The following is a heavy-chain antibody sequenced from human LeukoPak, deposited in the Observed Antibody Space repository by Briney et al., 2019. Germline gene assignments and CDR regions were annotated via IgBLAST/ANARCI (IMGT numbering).Heavy chain of an antibody. CDR1: GGSLSSGGYY. CDR3: ARADDSSGYYDY. D-gene: IGHD3-22*01. CDR2: IYHSGST. J-gene: IGHJ4*02. V-gene: IGHV4-30-2*01. Sequence: SQTLSLTCTVSGGSLSSGGYYWSWIRQPPGKGLEWIGYIYHSGSTYYNPSLKSRVTISVDRSKNQFSLKLSSVTAADTAVYYCARADDSSGYYDYWGQGTLVTVSS.